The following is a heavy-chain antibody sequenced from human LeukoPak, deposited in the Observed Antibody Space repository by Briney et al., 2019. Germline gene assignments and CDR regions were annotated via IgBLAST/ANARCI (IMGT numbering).Heavy chain of an antibody. CDR2: INPNSGGA. V-gene: IGHV1-2*02. CDR3: AREWELLRKYLYH. D-gene: IGHD1-26*01. CDR1: GYXFTGYY. Sequence: EASVKVSCKASGYXFTGYYLHWVRQAPGQGRDWMGWINPNSGGATYAQNFKGRVTMTWDTSISTAYMELSRLRSDDTAVYYCAREWELLRKYLYHWGQGTLVTVSS. J-gene: IGHJ1*01.